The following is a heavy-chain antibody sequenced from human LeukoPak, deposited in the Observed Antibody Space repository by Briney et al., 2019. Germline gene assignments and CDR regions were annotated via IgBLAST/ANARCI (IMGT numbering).Heavy chain of an antibody. CDR2: INAGNGNT. CDR1: GYTFTSYA. CDR3: AKPRGANWNYAFDY. D-gene: IGHD1-7*01. J-gene: IGHJ4*02. V-gene: IGHV1-3*01. Sequence: ASVKVSCKASGYTFTSYAMHWVRQAPGQRLEWMGWINAGNGNTKYSQKFQGRVTITRDTSASTAYMELSSLRSEDTAVYYCAKPRGANWNYAFDYWGQGTLFTVSS.